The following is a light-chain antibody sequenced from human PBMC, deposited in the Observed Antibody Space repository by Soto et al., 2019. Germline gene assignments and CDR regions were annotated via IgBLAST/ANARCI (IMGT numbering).Light chain of an antibody. CDR2: ASS. CDR1: QTVKTY. J-gene: IGKJ1*01. V-gene: IGKV1-39*01. Sequence: DVQMTQSPSSLYASVGDSVTITCRSSQTVKTYLNWYQHKPGKPPQLLIYASSRLQTGVASRLSGSGAGTYFSLTISSLQPEDFATYYCQQTSTTPGTFGQGTKVEIK. CDR3: QQTSTTPGT.